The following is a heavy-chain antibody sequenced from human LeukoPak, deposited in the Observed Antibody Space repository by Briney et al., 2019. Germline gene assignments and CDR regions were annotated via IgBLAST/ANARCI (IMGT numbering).Heavy chain of an antibody. J-gene: IGHJ4*02. CDR2: IYPGDSDT. CDR3: ARHETGPYFDY. Sequence: GESLKISCKGSGYSFTTYWIGWVRQLPGKGLECMGIIYPGDSDTRYSPSFQGQVTISADKSISTAYLQWSSLKASDTAMYYCARHETGPYFDYWGQGTLVTVSS. V-gene: IGHV5-51*01. CDR1: GYSFTTYW. D-gene: IGHD1-1*01.